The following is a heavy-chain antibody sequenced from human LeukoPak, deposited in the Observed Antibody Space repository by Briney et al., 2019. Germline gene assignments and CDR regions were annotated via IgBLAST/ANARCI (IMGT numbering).Heavy chain of an antibody. J-gene: IGHJ3*02. CDR2: ISSSSSYI. Sequence: PGGSLRLSCAASGFTFSSYSMNWVRQAPGKGLEWVSSISSSSSYIYYADSVKGRFTISRDNAKDSLYLQMNSLRAEDTAVYYCASTFGADAFDIWGQGTMVTVSS. V-gene: IGHV3-21*01. D-gene: IGHD2/OR15-2a*01. CDR1: GFTFSSYS. CDR3: ASTFGADAFDI.